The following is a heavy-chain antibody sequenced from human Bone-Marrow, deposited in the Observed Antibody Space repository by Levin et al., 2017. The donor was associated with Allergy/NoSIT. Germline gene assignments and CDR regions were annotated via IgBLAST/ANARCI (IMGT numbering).Heavy chain of an antibody. D-gene: IGHD4-17*01. CDR2: INGDGSFT. CDR3: ARDDYGDYSFDY. J-gene: IGHJ4*02. CDR1: GFILDSFW. V-gene: IGHV3-74*03. Sequence: GESLKISCAASGFILDSFWMHWVRQVPGKGLVWVAHINGDGSFTTYADSVKGRFTISKENAKNTLYLQMNSLTAEDTALYYCARDDYGDYSFDYWGQGTPVTVSS.